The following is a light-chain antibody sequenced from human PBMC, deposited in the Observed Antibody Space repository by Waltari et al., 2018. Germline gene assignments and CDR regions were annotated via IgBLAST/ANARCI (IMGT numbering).Light chain of an antibody. V-gene: IGKV3-20*01. Sequence: EIVLTQSPGTLSLSPGERATLSCRASQSVGRYLAWYQQKPGQAPGLLIYDASTRATGIPDRFSGSGSGTDFSLTISRLESEDFAVYYCQKYVNLPATFGQGTKVEIK. CDR3: QKYVNLPAT. CDR1: QSVGRY. CDR2: DAS. J-gene: IGKJ1*01.